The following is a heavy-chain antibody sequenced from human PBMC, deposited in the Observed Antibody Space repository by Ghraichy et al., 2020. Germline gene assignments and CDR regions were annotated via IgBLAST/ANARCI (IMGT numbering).Heavy chain of an antibody. CDR2: IYYSGST. J-gene: IGHJ6*02. D-gene: IGHD6-19*01. Sequence: SQTLSLTCTVSGGSVSSGSYYWSWIRQPPGKGLEWIGYIYYSGSTNYNPSLKSRVTISVDTSKNQFSLKLSSVTAADTAVYYCALAVAGPMEYGMDVWGQGTTVTVSS. CDR1: GGSVSSGSYY. CDR3: ALAVAGPMEYGMDV. V-gene: IGHV4-61*01.